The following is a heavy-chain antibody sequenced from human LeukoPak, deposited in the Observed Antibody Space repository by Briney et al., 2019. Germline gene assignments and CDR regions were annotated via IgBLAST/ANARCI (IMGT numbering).Heavy chain of an antibody. CDR1: GGSISSSSYY. D-gene: IGHD6-19*01. J-gene: IGHJ4*02. CDR2: IYYSGST. CDR3: ARHTGSGWHFDY. Sequence: SETLSLTCTVSGGSISSSSYYWGWIRQPPGKGLEWIGSIYYSGSTYYNPSLKSRVTISVDTSKNHFSLKLSSVTAADTAVYYCARHTGSGWHFDYWGQGTLVTVSS. V-gene: IGHV4-39*01.